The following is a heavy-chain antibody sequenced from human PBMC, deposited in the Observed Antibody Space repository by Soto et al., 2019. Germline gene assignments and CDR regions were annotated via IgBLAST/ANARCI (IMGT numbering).Heavy chain of an antibody. V-gene: IGHV3-11*01. Sequence: GGSLRLSCAASGFIFRDWFMSWIRQAPGKGLEWISYISKDSGRATRYADSVKGRFTISRDDSKNTLYLQMNSLKTEDTAVYYCTARYCISTSCFLLDYWGQGTLVTVSS. CDR3: TARYCISTSCFLLDY. CDR2: ISKDSGRAT. CDR1: GFIFRDWF. J-gene: IGHJ4*02. D-gene: IGHD2-2*01.